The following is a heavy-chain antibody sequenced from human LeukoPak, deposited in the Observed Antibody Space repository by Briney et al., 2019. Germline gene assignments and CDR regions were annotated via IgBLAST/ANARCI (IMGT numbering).Heavy chain of an antibody. D-gene: IGHD6-13*01. Sequence: SETQSLTCAVYGGSFSGYYWSWIRQPPGKGLEWIGEINHSGSTNYNPSLKSRVTISVDTSKNQFSLKLSSVTAADTAVYYCARGAGFPRYSSSWEGIPRYYYYMDVWGKGTTVTVSS. J-gene: IGHJ6*03. CDR1: GGSFSGYY. V-gene: IGHV4-34*01. CDR3: ARGAGFPRYSSSWEGIPRYYYYMDV. CDR2: INHSGST.